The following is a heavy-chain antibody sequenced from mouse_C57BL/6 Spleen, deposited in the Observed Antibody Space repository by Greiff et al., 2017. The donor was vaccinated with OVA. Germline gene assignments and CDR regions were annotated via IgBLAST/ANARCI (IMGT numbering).Heavy chain of an antibody. CDR2: LYPGSGST. CDR1: GYTFTSYW. J-gene: IGHJ3*01. CDR3: ARSVYDYDGAWFAY. D-gene: IGHD2-4*01. Sequence: VQLQQPGAELVKPGASVKMSCKASGYTFTSYWITWVKQRPGQGLEWIGDLYPGSGSTNYNEKFKSKATLTVDTSSSPAYMQLSSLTSEDSAVYDGARSVYDYDGAWFAYWGQGTLVTVSA. V-gene: IGHV1-55*01.